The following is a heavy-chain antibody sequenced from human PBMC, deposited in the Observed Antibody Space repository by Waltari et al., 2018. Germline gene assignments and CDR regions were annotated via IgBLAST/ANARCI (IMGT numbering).Heavy chain of an antibody. CDR1: GFTFSSYW. CDR2: IKQDGSEK. V-gene: IGHV3-7*03. J-gene: IGHJ6*02. CDR3: AKSGRITMVRGVMDYYYYGMDV. Sequence: EVQLVESGGGLVQPGGSLRLSCAASGFTFSSYWMSWVRQAPGKGLEWVANIKQDGSEKYYGDSVKGRFTISRDNAKNSLYLQMNSLRAEDTAVYYCAKSGRITMVRGVMDYYYYGMDVWGQGTTVTVSS. D-gene: IGHD3-10*01.